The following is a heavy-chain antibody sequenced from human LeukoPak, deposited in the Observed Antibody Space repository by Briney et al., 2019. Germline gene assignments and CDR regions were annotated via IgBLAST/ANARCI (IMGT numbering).Heavy chain of an antibody. CDR2: IYYSGST. V-gene: IGHV4-39*07. CDR3: ARAGEQWTPFDY. D-gene: IGHD6-19*01. Sequence: SETLSLTCTVSGGSISSSSYYWGWICQPPWKGLEWIGSIYYSGSTYYNPSLKSRVTISVDTSKNQFSLKLSSVTAADTAVYYCARAGEQWTPFDYWGQGTLVTVSS. CDR1: GGSISSSSYY. J-gene: IGHJ4*02.